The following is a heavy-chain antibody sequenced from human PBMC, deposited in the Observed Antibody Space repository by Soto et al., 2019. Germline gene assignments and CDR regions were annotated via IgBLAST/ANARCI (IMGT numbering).Heavy chain of an antibody. V-gene: IGHV3-66*01. CDR1: GFTVSTNY. D-gene: IGHD3-16*01. CDR3: ARGETKHYFDY. J-gene: IGHJ4*02. CDR2: IYSGGST. Sequence: EVQLVESGGGLVQPGGSLRLSCAASGFTVSTNYMNWVRQAPGKGLEWVSVIYSGGSTYYADSGKGRFTISRDNSKNTLFLQMNSLRVEDTAVYYCARGETKHYFDYWGQGTLVTVSS.